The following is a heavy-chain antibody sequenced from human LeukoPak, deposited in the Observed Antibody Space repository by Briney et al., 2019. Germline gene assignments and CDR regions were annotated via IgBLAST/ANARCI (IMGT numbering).Heavy chain of an antibody. J-gene: IGHJ5*02. CDR2: IYHTGST. V-gene: IGHV4-30-2*01. CDR3: ARLQYCSGTSCYWFDP. Sequence: SETLSLTCDVSGGSISSGLYSWSWIRQPLGKGLEWIGYIYHTGSTYYNPSLKGRVTISVDTSKNQFSLRLSSVTAADTAVYYCARLQYCSGTSCYWFDPWGQGTLVTASS. CDR1: GGSISSGLYS. D-gene: IGHD2-2*01.